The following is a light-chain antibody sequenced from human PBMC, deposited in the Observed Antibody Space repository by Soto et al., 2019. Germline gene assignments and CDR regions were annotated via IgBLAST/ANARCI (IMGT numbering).Light chain of an antibody. CDR3: QQYDSYST. J-gene: IGKJ4*01. CDR1: QSIRSW. CDR2: KAS. Sequence: DIQLAQSPSTLSASVGDRVTITCRASQSIRSWLAWYQQQPGKAPKLLIYKASSLGSGVPSRFSASGSGTEFTLIISSLQPDDFATYYCQQYDSYSTFGGGTKVEIK. V-gene: IGKV1-5*03.